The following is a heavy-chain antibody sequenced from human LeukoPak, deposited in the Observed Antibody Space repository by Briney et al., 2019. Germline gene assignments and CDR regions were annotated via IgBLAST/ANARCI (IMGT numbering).Heavy chain of an antibody. D-gene: IGHD3-10*01. V-gene: IGHV3-53*01. CDR1: GFTVSSNY. CDR3: AKPLYASGSYHFDS. J-gene: IGHJ4*02. CDR2: IYSGGST. Sequence: GGSLTLSCAASGFTVSSNYMSWVRQAPGKGLEWVSVIYSGGSTYYADSVKGRFTISRDNSKNTLYLQMNSLRAEDTAVYYCAKPLYASGSYHFDSWGQGTLVTVSS.